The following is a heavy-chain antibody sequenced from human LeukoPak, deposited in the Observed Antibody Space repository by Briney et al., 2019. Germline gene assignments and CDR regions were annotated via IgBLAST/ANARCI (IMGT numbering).Heavy chain of an antibody. Sequence: KPSETLSLTCAVYGGSFSGYYWSWIRQPPGKGLEWIGYIYYSGSTNYNPSLKSRVTISVDTSKNQFSLKLSSVTAADTAVYYCARVAYGLDYWGQGTLVTVSS. CDR1: GGSFSGYY. V-gene: IGHV4-59*01. D-gene: IGHD3/OR15-3a*01. CDR3: ARVAYGLDY. J-gene: IGHJ4*02. CDR2: IYYSGST.